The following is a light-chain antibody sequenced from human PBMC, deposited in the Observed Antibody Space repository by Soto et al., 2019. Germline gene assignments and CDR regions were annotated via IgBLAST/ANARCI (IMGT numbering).Light chain of an antibody. CDR1: SGHSTYA. CDR2: LNSDGSH. CDR3: QTWGTGFWV. J-gene: IGLJ3*02. Sequence: QSVLTQSPSASASLGASVKLTCTLSSGHSTYAIAWHQQQSGKGPRYLMRLNSDGSHSKGDGIPDRFSGSSSGAEGYLTISSLQPEDEADYYCQTWGTGFWVFGGGTKLTVL. V-gene: IGLV4-69*01.